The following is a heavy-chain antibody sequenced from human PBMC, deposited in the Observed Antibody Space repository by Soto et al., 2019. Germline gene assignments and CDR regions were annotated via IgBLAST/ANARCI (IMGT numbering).Heavy chain of an antibody. V-gene: IGHV1-8*01. D-gene: IGHD3-10*01. CDR2: MNPDSGNT. Sequence: QVQLVQPGAEVRTPGASVKVSCKASGYTVTSYDINWVRQATGQGPEWMGWMNPDSGNTGYVQKFQGRVTMTRNTGISTAYMELSSLRSEDTAVYYCARSVGGSNVNFDYWGQGTLVTVSS. CDR3: ARSVGGSNVNFDY. J-gene: IGHJ4*02. CDR1: GYTVTSYD.